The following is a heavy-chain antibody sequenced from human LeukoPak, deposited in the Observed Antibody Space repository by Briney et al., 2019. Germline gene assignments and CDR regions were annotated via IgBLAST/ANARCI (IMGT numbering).Heavy chain of an antibody. CDR1: GGSISSSSYY. V-gene: IGHV4-39*01. CDR2: IYYSEST. D-gene: IGHD1-20*01. CDR3: ARHPYDWNPGALGWGGRFDL. J-gene: IGHJ2*01. Sequence: SETLSLTCTVSGGSISSSSYYWGWIRQPPGKGLEWIGRIYYSESTYYHPYLKSRVTLSVDTSKNQFSLKLSSVTAADTAVYYCARHPYDWNPGALGWGGRFDLWGRGTLVTVSS.